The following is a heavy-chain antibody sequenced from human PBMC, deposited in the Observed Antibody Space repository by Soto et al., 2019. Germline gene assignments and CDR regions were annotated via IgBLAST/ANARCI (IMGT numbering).Heavy chain of an antibody. Sequence: LRLSCAASGFTFSSYAMSWVRQAPGKGLEWVSAISGSGGSTYYADSVKGRFTISRDNSKNTLYLQMNSLRAEDTAVYYCAKVVLRYFDWLLRDSDYWGQGTLVTVSS. CDR1: GFTFSSYA. CDR2: ISGSGGST. D-gene: IGHD3-9*01. V-gene: IGHV3-23*01. J-gene: IGHJ4*02. CDR3: AKVVLRYFDWLLRDSDY.